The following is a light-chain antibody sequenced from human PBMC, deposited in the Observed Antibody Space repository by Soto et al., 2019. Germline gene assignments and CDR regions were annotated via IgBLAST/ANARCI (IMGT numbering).Light chain of an antibody. J-gene: IGKJ5*01. CDR1: QTVLSSSNNRNY. CDR2: WSS. Sequence: DIVMTQSPDSLAVSLGERATIKCKSSQTVLSSSNNRNYLVWYQQKSGQPPKLLIYWSSTQASGVPDRFTGSGFGRVVTLTSIYVPAADVGIYFCDQHYDLPSFGPGTRLEL. CDR3: DQHYDLPS. V-gene: IGKV4-1*01.